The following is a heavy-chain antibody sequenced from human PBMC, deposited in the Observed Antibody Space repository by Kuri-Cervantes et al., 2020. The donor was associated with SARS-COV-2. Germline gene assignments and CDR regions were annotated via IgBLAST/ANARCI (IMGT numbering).Heavy chain of an antibody. CDR3: ASLGDAGDLSPPFDY. Sequence: SVKVSCKAGGTISSSAISWVRQAPGEGLEWMGGIIPIFGSTHFAQKFQGRVTITADESTSTAYMELSSLRSEDTAVYYCASLGDAGDLSPPFDYWGQGTLVTVSS. D-gene: IGHD3-16*01. V-gene: IGHV1-69*13. CDR1: GGTISSSA. J-gene: IGHJ4*02. CDR2: IIPIFGST.